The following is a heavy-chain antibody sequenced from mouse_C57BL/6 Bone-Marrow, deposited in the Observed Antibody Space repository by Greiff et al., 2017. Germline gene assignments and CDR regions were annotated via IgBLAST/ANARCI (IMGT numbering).Heavy chain of an antibody. Sequence: EVQLQQSGAELVRPGASVKLSCTASGFNIKDDYMHWVKQRPEQGLEWIGWIDPENGDTEYASKFQGKATITADTSSNTAYLQLSSLTSEDTAVYYCTTNYYGSRNYSDYWGQGTTLTVSS. CDR2: IDPENGDT. V-gene: IGHV14-4*01. J-gene: IGHJ2*01. CDR1: GFNIKDDY. CDR3: TTNYYGSRNYSDY. D-gene: IGHD1-1*01.